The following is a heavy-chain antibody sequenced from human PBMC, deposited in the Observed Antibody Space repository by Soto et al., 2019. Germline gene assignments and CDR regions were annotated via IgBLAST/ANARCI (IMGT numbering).Heavy chain of an antibody. CDR2: INHSGST. CDR1: GGSFSGYY. CDR3: ARGEPVEGYNWNYGY. D-gene: IGHD1-7*01. J-gene: IGHJ4*02. Sequence: QVQLQQWGAGLLKPSETLSLTCAVYGGSFSGYYWSWIRQPPGKGLEWIGEINHSGSTNYNPSLKSRVTISVDTSKNQFSLKLSSVTAADTAVYYCARGEPVEGYNWNYGYWGQGTLVTVSS. V-gene: IGHV4-34*01.